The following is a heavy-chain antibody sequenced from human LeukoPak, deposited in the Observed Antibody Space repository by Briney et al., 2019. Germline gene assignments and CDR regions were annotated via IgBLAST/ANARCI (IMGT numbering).Heavy chain of an antibody. V-gene: IGHV3-33*01. J-gene: IGHJ4*02. CDR3: ARDSGSYSFDY. Sequence: GGSLRLSCAASGFTFSNYDMHWVRQAPGKGLEWVAVIWYDGSNKYYADSVKGRFTISRDNSKNTLYLQMNSLRAEDTAVYSCARDSGSYSFDYWGQGTLVTVSP. CDR1: GFTFSNYD. CDR2: IWYDGSNK. D-gene: IGHD6-6*01.